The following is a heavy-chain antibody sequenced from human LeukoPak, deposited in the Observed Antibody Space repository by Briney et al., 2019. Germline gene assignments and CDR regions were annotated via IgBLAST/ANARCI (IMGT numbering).Heavy chain of an antibody. CDR3: AKDRLLWFGDNDAFDI. CDR1: GFTSSSYG. CDR2: ISYDGSNK. D-gene: IGHD3-10*01. J-gene: IGHJ3*02. V-gene: IGHV3-30*18. Sequence: GGSLRLSCAASGFTSSSYGMHWVRQAPGKGLEWVAVISYDGSNKYYADSVKGRFTISRDNSKNTLYLQMNSLRAEDTAVYYCAKDRLLWFGDNDAFDIWGQGTMVTVSS.